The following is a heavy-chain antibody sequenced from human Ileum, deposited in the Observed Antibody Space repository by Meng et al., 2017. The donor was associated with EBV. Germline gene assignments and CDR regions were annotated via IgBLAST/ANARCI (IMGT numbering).Heavy chain of an antibody. CDR2: VYHRGDT. J-gene: IGHJ4*02. V-gene: IGHV4-4*02. Sequence: QVQLQRSGAGLVQPSGTLSPTCTVSGDSISSDIWWSWVRQPPGKGLEWIGEVYHRGDTNYNPSLKSRVDISVDKSKNQFYLSLFSVTAADTAVYYCGRDQGRELINHWGQGTLVTVSS. CDR3: GRDQGRELINH. CDR1: GDSISSDIW. D-gene: IGHD1-7*01.